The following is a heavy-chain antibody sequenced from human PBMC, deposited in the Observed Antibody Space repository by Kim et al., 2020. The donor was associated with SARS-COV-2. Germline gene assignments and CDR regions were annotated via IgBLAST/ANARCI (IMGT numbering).Heavy chain of an antibody. V-gene: IGHV4-34*01. CDR2: INHSGST. J-gene: IGHJ4*02. CDR1: GGSFSGYY. Sequence: SETLSLTCAVYGGSFSGYYWSWIRQPPGKGLESIGEINHSGSTNYNPSLKSRVTISVDTSKNQFSLKLSSVTAADTAVYYCARAPPGVGATTRDYWGQGTLVTVSS. CDR3: ARAPPGVGATTRDY. D-gene: IGHD1-26*01.